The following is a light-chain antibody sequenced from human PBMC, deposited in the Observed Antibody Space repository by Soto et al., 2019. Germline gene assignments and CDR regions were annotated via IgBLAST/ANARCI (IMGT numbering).Light chain of an antibody. V-gene: IGLV7-46*01. CDR2: DTS. Sequence: QAVVTKEPSLTVSPGGTVTLTCGSSTGAVTNGHTPYWFQQKPGQAPRTLIYDTSNKHSWTPARFSGSLLGGKAALTLSGAQPEDEAEYYCLLSYDATNVVFGGGTKLTVL. J-gene: IGLJ2*01. CDR3: LLSYDATNVV. CDR1: TGAVTNGHT.